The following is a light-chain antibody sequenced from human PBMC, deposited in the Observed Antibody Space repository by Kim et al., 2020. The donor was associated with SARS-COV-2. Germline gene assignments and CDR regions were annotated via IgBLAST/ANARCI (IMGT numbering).Light chain of an antibody. J-gene: IGLJ3*02. CDR3: GTWDNSLAAV. CDR2: DDD. CDR1: NSDIGNNY. V-gene: IGLV1-51*01. Sequence: PGQEGRISCAGSNSDIGNNYVSWYQQFPGTAPKLLIYDDDKRPSEIPDRFSGSKSGTSATLVITGLQAGDEADYYCGTWDNSLAAVFGGGTKVTVL.